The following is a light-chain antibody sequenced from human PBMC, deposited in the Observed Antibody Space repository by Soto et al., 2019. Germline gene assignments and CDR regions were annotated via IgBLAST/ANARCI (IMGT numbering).Light chain of an antibody. CDR1: YYNIGKNL. CDR2: KTS. CDR3: SSHNTIGTLQV. Sequence: QPVLTQPPSASGTPGQRVTISCSGGYYNIGKNLVYWYQQRPGTAPVLLIYKTSQRPSGVPDRFSASNSGSSASLAISGLRSQDEADYYCSSHNTIGTLQVFGPGTKLTVL. V-gene: IGLV1-47*01. J-gene: IGLJ1*01.